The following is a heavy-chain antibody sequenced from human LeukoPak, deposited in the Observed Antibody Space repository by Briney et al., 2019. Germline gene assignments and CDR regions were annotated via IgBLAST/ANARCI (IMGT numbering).Heavy chain of an antibody. J-gene: IGHJ4*02. V-gene: IGHV3-23*01. CDR2: ISGSGGSK. D-gene: IGHD3-10*01. Sequence: PGGSLRLSCVASGFTFSSYAISWVRQAPGKGLEWVSAISGSGGSKYYAESVKGRFTISRDNSKNTLYLQMNSLRAEDTAVYYCAKTPRGPGNYWGQGTLVTVSS. CDR1: GFTFSSYA. CDR3: AKTPRGPGNY.